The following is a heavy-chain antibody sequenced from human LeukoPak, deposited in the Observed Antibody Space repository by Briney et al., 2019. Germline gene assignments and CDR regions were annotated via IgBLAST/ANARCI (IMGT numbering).Heavy chain of an antibody. D-gene: IGHD5-12*01. CDR2: MNPSGGST. CDR1: GYTLTSYY. CDR3: ARVLRAYSDYEGLKY. V-gene: IGHV1-46*01. J-gene: IGHJ4*02. Sequence: ASVKVSCKASGYTLTSYYLHWVRQAPGQGLEWMGIMNPSGGSTNYAQKFHGRVMMTRDTSTSTVYMELSSLRSEDTAVYYCARVLRAYSDYEGLKYWGQGTLVTVSS.